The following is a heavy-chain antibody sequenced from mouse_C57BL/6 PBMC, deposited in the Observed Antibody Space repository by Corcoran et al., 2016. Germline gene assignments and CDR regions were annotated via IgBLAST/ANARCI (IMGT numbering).Heavy chain of an antibody. V-gene: IGHV1-55*01. J-gene: IGHJ4*01. CDR1: GYTFTSYW. Sequence: QVQLQQPGAELVKPGASVKMSCKASGYTFTSYWITWVKQRPGQGLEWIGDIYPGSGSTNDNEKFKSKATLTVDTSSSTAYMQLSSLTSEDSAVYYWARFTTVVPYDATVYGCQGTAVTVSS. CDR2: IYPGSGST. CDR3: ARFTTVVPYDATVY. D-gene: IGHD1-1*01.